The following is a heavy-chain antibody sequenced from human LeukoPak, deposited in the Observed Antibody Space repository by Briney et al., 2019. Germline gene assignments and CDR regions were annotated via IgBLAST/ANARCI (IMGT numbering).Heavy chain of an antibody. CDR3: ARSRDSSSSGKYFQH. Sequence: SVKVSWKASGGTFSSYAISWVRRAPGQGLEWMGGMIPIFGTANYAQKFQGSVTITADESTSTAYMELSSLRSEDTAVYYCARSRDSSSSGKYFQHWGQGTLVTVSS. CDR1: GGTFSSYA. J-gene: IGHJ1*01. CDR2: MIPIFGTA. D-gene: IGHD6-6*01. V-gene: IGHV1-69*13.